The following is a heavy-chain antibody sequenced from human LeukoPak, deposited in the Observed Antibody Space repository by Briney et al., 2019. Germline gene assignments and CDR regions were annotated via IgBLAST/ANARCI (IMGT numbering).Heavy chain of an antibody. J-gene: IGHJ3*02. D-gene: IGHD3-22*01. CDR1: GFTVSSNY. CDR3: ARASLGRNYYDSSGSPTDAFDI. CDR2: IYSGGST. V-gene: IGHV3-66*02. Sequence: GGSLRLSCAASGFTVSSNYMSWVRQAPGKGLEWVSVIYSGGSTYYADSVKGRFTIPRDNSKNTLYLQMNSLRAEDTAVYYCARASLGRNYYDSSGSPTDAFDIWGQGKMVTVSS.